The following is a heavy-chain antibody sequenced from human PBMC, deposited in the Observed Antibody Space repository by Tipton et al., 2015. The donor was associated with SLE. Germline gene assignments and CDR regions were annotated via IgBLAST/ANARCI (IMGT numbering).Heavy chain of an antibody. CDR2: IKQDGSEK. D-gene: IGHD3-3*01. CDR1: GFTFSSYW. Sequence: SLRLSCAASGFTFSSYWMSWVRQAPGKGLEWVANIKQDGSEKYYVDSVKGRFTISRDNAKNSLYLQMNSLRAEDTAVYYCARDPGSYAFWSRADMDVWGKGTTVPVSS. CDR3: ARDPGSYAFWSRADMDV. J-gene: IGHJ6*03. V-gene: IGHV3-7*01.